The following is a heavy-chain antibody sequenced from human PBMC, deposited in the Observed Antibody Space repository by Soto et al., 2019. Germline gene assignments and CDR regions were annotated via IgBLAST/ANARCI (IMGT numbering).Heavy chain of an antibody. Sequence: GGSLRLSCTASGFTFGDYAMIWFRQAPGKGLEWVGFIRSKAYGGTTEYAASVKGRFTISRDDSKSIAYLQMNSLKTEDTAVYYCTRDSADYSNYGSWWFDPWGQGTLVTVSS. CDR3: TRDSADYSNYGSWWFDP. V-gene: IGHV3-49*03. CDR2: IRSKAYGGTT. D-gene: IGHD4-4*01. CDR1: GFTFGDYA. J-gene: IGHJ5*02.